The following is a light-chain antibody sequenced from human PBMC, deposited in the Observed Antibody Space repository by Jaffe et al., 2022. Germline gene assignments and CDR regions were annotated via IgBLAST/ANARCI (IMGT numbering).Light chain of an antibody. CDR2: DVF. CDR3: QHRNDWPLT. Sequence: EIVLTQSPATLSLSPGETATLSCRASQSVGNYLGWYQQKPGQAPRLLIYDVFNRATGIPAKFSGSGSGTDFTLTISDLEPEDFAVYYCQHRNDWPLTFGGGTKVEIK. CDR1: QSVGNY. V-gene: IGKV3-11*01. J-gene: IGKJ4*01.